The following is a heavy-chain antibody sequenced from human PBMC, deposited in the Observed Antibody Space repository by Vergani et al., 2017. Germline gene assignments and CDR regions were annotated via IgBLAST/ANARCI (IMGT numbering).Heavy chain of an antibody. V-gene: IGHV1-2*02. Sequence: QVQLVQSGAEVKKPGASVKVSCKASGYTFTGYYMHWVRQAPGQGLEWMGWINPNSGGTNYAQKFQGRVTMTRDTSISTAYMELSRLGSDDTAVYYCARDSGTSRYGRGGMDVWGQGPTVTVSS. D-gene: IGHD4-17*01. CDR3: ARDSGTSRYGRGGMDV. J-gene: IGHJ6*02. CDR1: GYTFTGYY. CDR2: INPNSGGT.